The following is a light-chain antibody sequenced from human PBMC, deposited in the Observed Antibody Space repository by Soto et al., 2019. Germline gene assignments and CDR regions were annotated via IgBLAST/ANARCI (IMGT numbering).Light chain of an antibody. V-gene: IGKV3-11*01. J-gene: IGKJ4*01. CDR3: QQRSSWPLT. Sequence: EVVLTQSPATLSLSPEERATLSCRASQSVGSQLAWYQQKPGQAPRLLINDASNRATGIPARFSGSGSGTDFTLTISSLEPEDFAVYYCQQRSSWPLTFGGGTKVEIK. CDR2: DAS. CDR1: QSVGSQ.